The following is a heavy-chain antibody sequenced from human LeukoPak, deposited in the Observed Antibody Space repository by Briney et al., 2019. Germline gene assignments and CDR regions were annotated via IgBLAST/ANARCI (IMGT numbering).Heavy chain of an antibody. V-gene: IGHV3-7*01. CDR3: ARGGVAVAGHFFDY. CDR1: GFTFSSYW. CDR2: IKQDGSEK. Sequence: GGSLRLSCAASGFTFSSYWMSWVRQAPGKGLEWVANIKQDGSEKYYVDSVKGRFTISRDNAKNSLYPQMNSLRAEDTAVYYCARGGVAVAGHFFDYWGQGTLVTVSS. D-gene: IGHD6-19*01. J-gene: IGHJ4*02.